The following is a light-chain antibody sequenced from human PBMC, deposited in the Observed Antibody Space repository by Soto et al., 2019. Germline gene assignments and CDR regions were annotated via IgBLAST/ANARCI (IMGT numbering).Light chain of an antibody. CDR1: QSVSSSY. J-gene: IGKJ1*01. CDR2: GAS. V-gene: IGKV3-20*01. CDR3: QQYGSSPRT. Sequence: WMQTAGTISVSPGERATLSCRASQSVSSSYLAWYQQKPGQAPRLLIYGASSRATGIPDRFSGSGSGTDFTLTISRREPEDFAVYYCQQYGSSPRTFGQGTKVDI.